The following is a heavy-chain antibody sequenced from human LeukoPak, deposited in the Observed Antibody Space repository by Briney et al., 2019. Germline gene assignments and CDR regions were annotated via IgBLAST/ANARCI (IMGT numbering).Heavy chain of an antibody. J-gene: IGHJ5*02. CDR2: INPSGGST. V-gene: IGHV1-46*01. Sequence: ASVKVSCKASGYTFTSYYMHWVRQAPGQGLGWMGIINPSGGSTSYAQKFQGRVTMTRDMSTSTVYMELSSLRSEDTAVYYCARVPLIAVAGAGFWFDPWGQGTLVTVSS. CDR1: GYTFTSYY. D-gene: IGHD6-19*01. CDR3: ARVPLIAVAGAGFWFDP.